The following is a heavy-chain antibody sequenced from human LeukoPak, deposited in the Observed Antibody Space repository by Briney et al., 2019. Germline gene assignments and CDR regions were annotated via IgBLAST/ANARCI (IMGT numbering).Heavy chain of an antibody. V-gene: IGHV4-59*01. CDR3: ARVLQSTITPPLGWFDP. D-gene: IGHD1-14*01. Sequence: SETLSLTCTVSGASISSYYWSWIRQPPGKGLEWIGYISYSGSTNYNPSLKSRVTISVDRSKTQFSLKLSSVTAADTAVYYCARVLQSTITPPLGWFDPWGQGTLVTVSS. CDR1: GASISSYY. CDR2: ISYSGST. J-gene: IGHJ5*02.